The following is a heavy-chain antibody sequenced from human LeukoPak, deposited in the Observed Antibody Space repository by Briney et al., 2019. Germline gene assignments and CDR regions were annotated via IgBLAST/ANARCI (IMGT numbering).Heavy chain of an antibody. CDR2: ISSSGSTI. D-gene: IGHD4-23*01. J-gene: IGHJ6*03. V-gene: IGHV3-48*03. CDR3: ARDGGNSANSYYYYYMDV. CDR1: GFTFSSYE. Sequence: GGSLRLSCAASGFTFSSYEMNWVRQAPGKGLEWVSYISSSGSTIYYADSVKGRFTISRDNAKNSLYLQMNSLRAEDTAVYYCARDGGNSANSYYYYYMDVWGKGTTVTISS.